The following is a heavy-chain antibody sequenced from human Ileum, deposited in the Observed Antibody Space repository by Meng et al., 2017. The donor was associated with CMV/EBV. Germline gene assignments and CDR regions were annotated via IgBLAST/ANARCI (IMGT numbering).Heavy chain of an antibody. Sequence: QGQLQESGPGLVKPSETLSPTCTVSGGSVNNYYWSWIRQSAGKGLEWIGRFYSSDTYNYHPSLDSRVTMSLDTSKNQFSLNLRSVTAADTATYYCARGPGASTREGFDYWGLGTLVTVSS. CDR3: ARGPGASTREGFDY. J-gene: IGHJ4*02. V-gene: IGHV4-4*07. CDR2: FYSSDTY. CDR1: GGSVNNYY. D-gene: IGHD1-26*01.